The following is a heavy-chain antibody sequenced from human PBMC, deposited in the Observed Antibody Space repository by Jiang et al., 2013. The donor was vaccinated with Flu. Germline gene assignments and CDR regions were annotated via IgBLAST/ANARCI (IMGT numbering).Heavy chain of an antibody. V-gene: IGHV3-48*01. CDR2: ISSSSSTI. CDR3: AGGPGYWYFDL. J-gene: IGHJ2*01. Sequence: VSYISSSSSTIYYADSVKGRFTISRDNAKNSLYLQMNSLRAEDTAVYYCAGGPGYWYFDLWGRGTLVTVSS.